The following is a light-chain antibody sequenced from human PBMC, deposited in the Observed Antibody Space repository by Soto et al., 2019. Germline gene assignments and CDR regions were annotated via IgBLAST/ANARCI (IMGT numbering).Light chain of an antibody. J-gene: IGLJ1*01. CDR3: SSYTSSSTLGYV. CDR1: SSDVGGYNY. Sequence: SALTQPASVSGSPGQSITISCTGTSSDVGGYNYVSWYQQHPGKAPKLMIYEVSNRPSGVSNRFSGSKSGNTASLTISGLQAEDEADYYCSSYTSSSTLGYVFGTGTKLTVL. V-gene: IGLV2-14*01. CDR2: EVS.